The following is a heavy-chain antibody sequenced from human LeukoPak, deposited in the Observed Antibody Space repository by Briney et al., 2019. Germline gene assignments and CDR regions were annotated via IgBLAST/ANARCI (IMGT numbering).Heavy chain of an antibody. CDR1: GFTFSSYA. CDR2: ISGSGGST. D-gene: IGHD3-3*01. CDR3: AKDRRITIFGVVNWLDP. V-gene: IGHV3-23*01. Sequence: GGSLRLSCAASGFTFSSYAMSWVRQAPGKGLEWVSAISGSGGSTYYADSVKGRFTISRDNSKNTLYLQMNSLRAEDTAVYYCAKDRRITIFGVVNWLDPWGQGTLVTVSS. J-gene: IGHJ5*02.